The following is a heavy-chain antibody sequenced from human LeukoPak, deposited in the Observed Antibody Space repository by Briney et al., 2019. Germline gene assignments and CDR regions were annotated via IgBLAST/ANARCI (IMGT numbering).Heavy chain of an antibody. CDR2: ISSRSSST. V-gene: IGHV3-48*04. J-gene: IGHJ4*02. Sequence: GGSLRLSCAASGFTFSSYSMNWVRQAPGKGLEWVSYISSRSSSTYYADSVKGRFTLSRDNAKNTVYLQMNNLRAEDTAVYYCVSFYEAYWGRGTLVTVSS. CDR3: VSFYEAY. D-gene: IGHD2/OR15-2a*01. CDR1: GFTFSSYS.